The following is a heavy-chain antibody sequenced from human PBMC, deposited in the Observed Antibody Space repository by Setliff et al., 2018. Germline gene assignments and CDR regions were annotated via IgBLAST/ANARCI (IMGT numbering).Heavy chain of an antibody. V-gene: IGHV3-21*01. CDR2: ISSSSSYT. CDR1: GFTFSSYE. CDR3: ARDARPYYDFWSGYYYYFDY. J-gene: IGHJ4*02. D-gene: IGHD3-3*01. Sequence: GSLRLSCAASGFTFSSYEMNWVRQAPGKGLEWVSSISSSSSYTYYADSVKGRFTISRDNAKNSLYLQMNSLRAEDTAVYYCARDARPYYDFWSGYYYYFDYWGQGTLVTVSS.